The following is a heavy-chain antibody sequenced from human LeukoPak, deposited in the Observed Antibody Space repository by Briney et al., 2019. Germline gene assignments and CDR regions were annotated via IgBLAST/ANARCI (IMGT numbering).Heavy chain of an antibody. CDR1: GYTFTDYA. J-gene: IGHJ4*02. V-gene: IGHV1-2*06. CDR2: IDPNSGDT. Sequence: ASVKVSCKASGYTFTDYAIHWVRQAPGQRLEWMGRIDPNSGDTHYPQAFQGRVTVTRDRSITTAYMELTRLTSDDTAIYFCTRDLTTSGPIGIWGQGTLVTVST. CDR3: TRDLTTSGPIGI. D-gene: IGHD3-9*01.